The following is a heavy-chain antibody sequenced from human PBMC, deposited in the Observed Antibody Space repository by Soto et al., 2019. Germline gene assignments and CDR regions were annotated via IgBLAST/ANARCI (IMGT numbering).Heavy chain of an antibody. V-gene: IGHV4-59*08. D-gene: IGHD2-2*01. CDR3: ARTSPGVVVVLTTYYYYYYMDV. CDR1: GGPISSYY. J-gene: IGHJ6*03. CDR2: IYYSGST. Sequence: SETLCLTGSGAGGPISSYYWSWIRQPPGKRLEWIGYIYYSGSTNYNPSLKSRVTISVDTSKNQFSLKLSSVTAADTAVYYCARTSPGVVVVLTTYYYYYYMDVWGKGTTVTVSS.